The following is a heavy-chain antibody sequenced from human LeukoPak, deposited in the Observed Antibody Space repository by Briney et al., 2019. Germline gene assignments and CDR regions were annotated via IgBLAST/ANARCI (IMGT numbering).Heavy chain of an antibody. CDR2: IYYSGST. V-gene: IGHV4-59*01. CDR1: GGSISSYY. CDR3: ARDRGSGWYVDAFDI. Sequence: PSETLSLTCTVSGGSISSYYWSWIRQPPGKGLEWIGYIYYSGSTNYNPSLKSRVTISVDTSKNQFSLKLSSVTAADTAVYYCARDRGSGWYVDAFDIWGQGTMVTVSS. D-gene: IGHD6-19*01. J-gene: IGHJ3*02.